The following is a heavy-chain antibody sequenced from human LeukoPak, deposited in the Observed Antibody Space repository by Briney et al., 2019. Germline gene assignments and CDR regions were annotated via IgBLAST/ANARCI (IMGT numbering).Heavy chain of an antibody. CDR3: ARDLASGWYFDY. V-gene: IGHV3-48*03. CDR1: GFTFSSYE. CDR2: ISSSGSTI. D-gene: IGHD6-19*01. Sequence: GGSLRLSCAASGFTFSSYEMNWVRQAPGKGLEWVSYISSSGSTIYYADSVKGRFTISRDNAKNSLYLQMNSLRAEDTAVYYCARDLASGWYFDYWGQGTLDTVSS. J-gene: IGHJ4*02.